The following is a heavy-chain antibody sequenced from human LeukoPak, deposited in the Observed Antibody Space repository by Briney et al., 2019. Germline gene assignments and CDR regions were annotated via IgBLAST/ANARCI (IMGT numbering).Heavy chain of an antibody. Sequence: GRSLRLSCAASGFTFSSYAMHWVRQAPGKGLEWVALISYDGSNKYYADSVKGRFTISRDNSKNTLYLQMNSLRAEDTAVYYCAKVSSGSYLFYYFDYWGQGTLVTVSS. CDR2: ISYDGSNK. CDR3: AKVSSGSYLFYYFDY. V-gene: IGHV3-30*04. D-gene: IGHD1-26*01. CDR1: GFTFSSYA. J-gene: IGHJ4*02.